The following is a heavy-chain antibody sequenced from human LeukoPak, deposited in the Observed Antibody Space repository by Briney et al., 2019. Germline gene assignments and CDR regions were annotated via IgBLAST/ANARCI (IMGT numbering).Heavy chain of an antibody. CDR3: ARVPQDGYNDY. V-gene: IGHV4-39*01. CDR2: IYYSGST. Sequence: SETLSLTCTVSGGSISTTSYFWGWVRQPPGGGVEWIGSIYYSGSTYYNPSLKSRVTISVDTSKNQFSLKLSSVTAADTAVYYCARVPQDGYNDYGGQGTLVTVSS. D-gene: IGHD5-24*01. CDR1: GGSISTTSYF. J-gene: IGHJ4*02.